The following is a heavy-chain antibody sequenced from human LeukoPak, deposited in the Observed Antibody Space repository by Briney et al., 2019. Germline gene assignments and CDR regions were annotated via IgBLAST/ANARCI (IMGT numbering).Heavy chain of an antibody. CDR2: IKQDETGK. D-gene: IGHD2-15*01. CDR3: ARSPRNSQYSNLDY. V-gene: IGHV3-7*03. CDR1: GFTFSDYW. Sequence: GGSLRLSCAASGFTFSDYWMNWVRQAPGKGLEWVANIKQDETGKYYVDSVKGRFTISRDNAENSLYLQMNSLRAEDTAVYYCARSPRNSQYSNLDYWGQGTLVTVSS. J-gene: IGHJ4*02.